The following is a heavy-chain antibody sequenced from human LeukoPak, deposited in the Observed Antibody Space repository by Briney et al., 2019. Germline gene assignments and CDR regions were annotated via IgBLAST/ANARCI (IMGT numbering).Heavy chain of an antibody. CDR1: GFSLSNARMG. V-gene: IGHV2-26*01. CDR3: ARITGYCSSGSCRYFDY. CDR2: IFSNDEK. D-gene: IGHD2-15*01. J-gene: IGHJ4*02. Sequence: ESGPTLVNPTETLTLTCTVSGFSLSNARMGVSWIRQPPGKALEWLAHIFSNDEKSYSTSLKSRLTISKDTSKSQVVLTMTNMDPVDTATYYCARITGYCSSGSCRYFDYWGQGTLVTVSS.